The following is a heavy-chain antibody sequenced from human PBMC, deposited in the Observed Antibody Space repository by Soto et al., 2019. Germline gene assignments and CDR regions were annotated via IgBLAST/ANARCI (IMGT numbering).Heavy chain of an antibody. CDR3: ARDPYDDSEVSFDS. CDR2: IIPIYGTT. Sequence: QVQLVQSGAEMRRPGSSVRVSCKASGGTFNSQAISWLRQAPGQGLEWMGGIIPIYGTTVYAQKFQGRVTMTSDEVTTAFMDLSSLRSEDTAVYYCARDPYDDSEVSFDSWGQGTLVTVSS. CDR1: GGTFNSQA. V-gene: IGHV1-69*01. D-gene: IGHD4-17*01. J-gene: IGHJ4*02.